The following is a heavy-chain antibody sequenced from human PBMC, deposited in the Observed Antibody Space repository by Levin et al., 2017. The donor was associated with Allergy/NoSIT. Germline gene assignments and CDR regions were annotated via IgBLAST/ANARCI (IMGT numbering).Heavy chain of an antibody. V-gene: IGHV4-4*07. CDR3: ARAPARSNWFFDL. D-gene: IGHD1-14*01. Sequence: SSETLSLTCTVSGGSISIYYWSWIRQPAGKGLEWIGLIHNSGDTNYNPSLKSRVTMSVDTSKNQFSLRLSSVTAADTAIYYCARAPARSNWFFDLWGRGTLVTVSS. J-gene: IGHJ2*01. CDR2: IHNSGDT. CDR1: GGSISIYY.